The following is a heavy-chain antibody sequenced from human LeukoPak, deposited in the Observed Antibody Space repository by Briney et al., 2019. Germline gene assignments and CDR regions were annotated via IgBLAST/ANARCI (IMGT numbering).Heavy chain of an antibody. CDR2: INHSGST. V-gene: IGHV4-34*01. CDR3: ARWKAAAAARTYYFDY. D-gene: IGHD6-13*01. CDR1: GGSFSGYY. J-gene: IGHJ4*02. Sequence: SETLSLTCAVYGGSFSGYYWSWIRQPPGKGLEWIGEINHSGSTNYNPSLKSPVTISVDTSKNQFSLKLSSVTAADTAVYYCARWKAAAAARTYYFDYWGQGTLVTVSS.